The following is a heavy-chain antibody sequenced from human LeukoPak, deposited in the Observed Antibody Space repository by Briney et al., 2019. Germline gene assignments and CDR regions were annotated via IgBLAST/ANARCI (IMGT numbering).Heavy chain of an antibody. CDR1: GFTFWSYW. CDR3: ARDPSSLRDSFDY. J-gene: IGHJ4*02. Sequence: GGSLRLSCAASGFTFWSYWMNWVRQVPGKGLEWVANIKEDGSEKYYVDSATGRFTISRDNAKNSLFLQMNSVRAEDTAVYYCARDPSSLRDSFDYWGQGTLVTVSS. V-gene: IGHV3-7*01. CDR2: IKEDGSEK.